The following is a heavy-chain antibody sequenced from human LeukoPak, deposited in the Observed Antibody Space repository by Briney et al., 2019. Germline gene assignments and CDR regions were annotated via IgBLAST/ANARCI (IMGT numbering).Heavy chain of an antibody. CDR3: AKGAVTATTFSDY. J-gene: IGHJ4*02. CDR2: ISSSGTYI. D-gene: IGHD4-17*01. V-gene: IGHV3-21*04. CDR1: GFTFSSYS. Sequence: GGSLRLSCAASGFTFSSYSMNWVRQAPGKGLEWVSSISSSGTYIYYAESLKGRFTISRDNAKNSLYLQMNSLRAEDTAVYYCAKGAVTATTFSDYWGQGTLVTVSS.